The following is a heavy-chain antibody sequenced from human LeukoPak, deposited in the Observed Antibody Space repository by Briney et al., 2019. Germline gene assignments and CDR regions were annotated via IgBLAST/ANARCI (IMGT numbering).Heavy chain of an antibody. D-gene: IGHD3-3*01. CDR2: INPNTGNP. J-gene: IGHJ4*02. CDR1: GYTFTRNA. CDR3: ARTYYDFWSGYHKFDY. V-gene: IGHV7-4-1*02. Sequence: ASVKVSCKASGYTFTRNALNWVRQAPGQGLDWMGWINPNTGNPTYAQGFTGRFVFSLDTSVSTAYLRITSLKAEDTAVYYCARTYYDFWSGYHKFDYWGQGTLVTVSS.